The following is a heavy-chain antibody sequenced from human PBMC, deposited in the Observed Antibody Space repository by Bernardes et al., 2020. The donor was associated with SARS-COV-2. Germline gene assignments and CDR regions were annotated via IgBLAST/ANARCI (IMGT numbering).Heavy chain of an antibody. Sequence: GGSLRLSCAASGFTFSNYWMHWVRQTPEKGLDWVSRLNGDGSSTNYADSVKGRFSISRDNAKNTVYLQMNSLRVEDTDLYYCVRGSENYYFDVWGQGILVSGSS. CDR1: GFTFSNYW. J-gene: IGHJ4*02. CDR2: LNGDGSST. D-gene: IGHD1-7*01. V-gene: IGHV3-74*01. CDR3: VRGSENYYFDV.